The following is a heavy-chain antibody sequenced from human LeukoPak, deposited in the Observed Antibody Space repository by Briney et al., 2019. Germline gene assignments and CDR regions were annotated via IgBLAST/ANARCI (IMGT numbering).Heavy chain of an antibody. V-gene: IGHV3-30*18. CDR2: ISYDGSNK. Sequence: GRSLRLSCAASGFTFSRDGMHWVRQAPGKGLEWVAVISYDGSNKYYADSVKGRFTISRDNSKNTLYLQMNSLRAEDTAVYYCAKGASTRYYFDYWGQGTLVTVSS. CDR1: GFTFSRDG. J-gene: IGHJ4*02. CDR3: AKGASTRYYFDY. D-gene: IGHD2-2*01.